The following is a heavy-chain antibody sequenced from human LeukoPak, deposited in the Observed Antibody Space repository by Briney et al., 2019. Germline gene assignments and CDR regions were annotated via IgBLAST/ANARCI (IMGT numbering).Heavy chain of an antibody. CDR2: IIPIFGTA. J-gene: IGHJ3*02. V-gene: IGHV1-69*01. Sequence: SVKVSCTASGGTFSSYAISWVRQAPGRGLEWMGGIIPIFGTANYAQKFQGRVTITADESTSTAYMELSSLRSEDTAVYYCAREVMITFGGVIAADAFDIWGQGTMVTVSS. CDR3: AREVMITFGGVIAADAFDI. CDR1: GGTFSSYA. D-gene: IGHD3-16*02.